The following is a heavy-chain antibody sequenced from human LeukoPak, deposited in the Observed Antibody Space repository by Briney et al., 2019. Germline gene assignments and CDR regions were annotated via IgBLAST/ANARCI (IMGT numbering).Heavy chain of an antibody. CDR1: GYTFTGYY. V-gene: IGHV1-2*02. CDR3: ARYYYDSSGYYYFDY. Sequence: ASVKASCKASGYTFTGYYMHWVRQAPGQGLEWMGWINPNSGGTNYAQKFQGRVTMTRDTSISTAYMELSRLRSDDTAVYYCARYYYDSSGYYYFDYWGQGTLVTVSS. D-gene: IGHD3-22*01. J-gene: IGHJ4*02. CDR2: INPNSGGT.